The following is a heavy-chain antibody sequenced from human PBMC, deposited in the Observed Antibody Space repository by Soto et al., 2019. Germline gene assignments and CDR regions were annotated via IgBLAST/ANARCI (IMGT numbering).Heavy chain of an antibody. V-gene: IGHV3-9*01. CDR1: GFNFDDFA. CDR2: IRWNGETP. Sequence: EVVLVESGGGLVQPGGSLRLSCVASGFNFDDFAMHWVRQAPGKGLQWVSGIRWNGETPAYGDSVKGRFIISRDNARNSLYLQMNSLRPEDTAVYFCARVKPSIAYRDYSMDVWGKGTTVTVS. CDR3: ARVKPSIAYRDYSMDV. D-gene: IGHD3-16*01. J-gene: IGHJ6*03.